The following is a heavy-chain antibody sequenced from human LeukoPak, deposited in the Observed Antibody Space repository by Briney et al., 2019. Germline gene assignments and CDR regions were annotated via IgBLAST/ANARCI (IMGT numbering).Heavy chain of an antibody. CDR3: VRAGGSSWSDF. J-gene: IGHJ4*02. CDR1: GFTFSSYG. D-gene: IGHD6-13*01. V-gene: IGHV3-7*01. Sequence: GGSLRLSCAASGFTFSSYGMHWVRQAPGKGLEWVANINQDGSENHYVDSVKGRFTISRDNAKNSVFAQMNGLRVEDTAVYYCVRAGGSSWSDFWGQGTLVTVSS. CDR2: INQDGSEN.